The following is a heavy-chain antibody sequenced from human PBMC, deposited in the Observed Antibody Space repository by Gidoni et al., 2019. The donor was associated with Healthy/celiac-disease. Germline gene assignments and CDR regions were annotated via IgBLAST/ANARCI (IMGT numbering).Heavy chain of an antibody. D-gene: IGHD1-26*01. CDR3: ARLPKYSGSYLD. V-gene: IGHV4-39*01. CDR2: IYYSGST. CDR1: GGSISSSSYY. J-gene: IGHJ4*02. Sequence: QLQLQESGPGLVKPSETLSLTCTVSGGSISSSSYYWGWIRQPPGKGLEWIGSIYYSGSTYYNPSLKSRVTISVDTSKNQFSLKLSSVTAADTAVYYCARLPKYSGSYLDWGQGTLVTVSS.